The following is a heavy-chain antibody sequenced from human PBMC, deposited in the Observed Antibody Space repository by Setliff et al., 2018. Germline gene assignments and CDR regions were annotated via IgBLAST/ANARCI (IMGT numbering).Heavy chain of an antibody. CDR3: ARHPTGFPNWFDV. V-gene: IGHV4-39*01. CDR2: VYNTGTT. Sequence: SETLSLTCIVAGDSISNSDYYWGWIRQPPGKGLEWIGRVYNTGTTNYNPSLKSRVTISISVDTSNNRFSLKLTSVTAADTAVYYCARHPTGFPNWFDVWGQGTLVTVSS. CDR1: GDSISNSDYY. J-gene: IGHJ5*02. D-gene: IGHD3-9*01.